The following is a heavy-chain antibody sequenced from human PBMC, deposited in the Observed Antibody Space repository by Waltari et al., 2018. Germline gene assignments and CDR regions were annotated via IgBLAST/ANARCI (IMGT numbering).Heavy chain of an antibody. D-gene: IGHD6-19*01. J-gene: IGHJ4*02. CDR2: IYYSGGT. CDR1: GVSISSSSYY. V-gene: IGHV4-39*07. CDR3: ARRDGIAVAGTSFDY. Sequence: QLQLQESGPGLVKPSETLSLTCTVSGVSISSSSYYWGWIRQPPGKGLEWIGSIYYSGGTYYNPSRKSRVTISVDTSKNQFALKLSSVTAADTAVYYCARRDGIAVAGTSFDYWGQGTLVTVSS.